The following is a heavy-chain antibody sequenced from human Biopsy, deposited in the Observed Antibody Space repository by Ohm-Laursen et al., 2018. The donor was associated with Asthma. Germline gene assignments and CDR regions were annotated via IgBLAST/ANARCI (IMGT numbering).Heavy chain of an antibody. Sequence: SVKVSCKASGDSFSNYAISWVRQAPGQGLEWMGGLIPVLGTPDHAQMFEGRVTITADGSTSTAYIELSSLSSEDTAVYYCARGYSGSDRIVYYYSGLEVWGQGTTVTVSS. J-gene: IGHJ6*02. V-gene: IGHV1-69*13. CDR2: LIPVLGTP. CDR3: ARGYSGSDRIVYYYSGLEV. CDR1: GDSFSNYA. D-gene: IGHD5-12*01.